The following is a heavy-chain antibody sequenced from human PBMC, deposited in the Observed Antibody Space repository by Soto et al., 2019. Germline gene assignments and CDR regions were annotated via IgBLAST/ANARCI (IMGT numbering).Heavy chain of an antibody. Sequence: ASVKVSCKASGYTFTGHYMHWVRQAPGQGLEWMGWINPNSGDTNFAQKFHGRVTMTRDTSISTTYMELGRLTSDDAALYYCARYAEDYYYGMDVWGQGTTVTVSS. D-gene: IGHD3-16*01. CDR3: ARYAEDYYYGMDV. CDR1: GYTFTGHY. CDR2: INPNSGDT. V-gene: IGHV1-2*02. J-gene: IGHJ6*02.